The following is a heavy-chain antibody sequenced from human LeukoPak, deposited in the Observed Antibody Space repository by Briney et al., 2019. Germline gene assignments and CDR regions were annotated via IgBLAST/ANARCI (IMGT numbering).Heavy chain of an antibody. J-gene: IGHJ4*02. CDR2: IIPMLGLT. CDR3: ARGRMGRYRGVLDY. V-gene: IGHV1-69*04. Sequence: GASVKVSCKTSGITFSSYAMSWVRQAPGQGLEWMGRIIPMLGLTDYAQKFQGRVTMTRDTSTSTVYMELSSLRSEDTAVYYCARGRMGRYRGVLDYWGQGTLVTVSS. D-gene: IGHD3-16*02. CDR1: GITFSSYA.